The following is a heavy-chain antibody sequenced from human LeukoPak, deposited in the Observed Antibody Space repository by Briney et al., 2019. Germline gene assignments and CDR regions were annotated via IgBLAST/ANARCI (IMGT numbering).Heavy chain of an antibody. V-gene: IGHV3-23*01. CDR1: GFTFSSYA. D-gene: IGHD3-10*01. CDR3: AKDWGYVSGTYYTS. CDR2: VTGTGGGT. J-gene: IGHJ5*02. Sequence: GGSLRLSCAASGFTFSSYAMSWVHQLPGKRLEWVSTVTGTGGGTYYADSVKGRFTISRDNSKNTLSLQMNSLRAEDTALYYCAKDWGYVSGTYYTSWGQGTLVTVSS.